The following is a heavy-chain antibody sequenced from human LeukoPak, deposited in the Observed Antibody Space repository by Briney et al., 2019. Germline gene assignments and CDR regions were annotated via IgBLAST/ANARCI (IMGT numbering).Heavy chain of an antibody. CDR3: ARGGVRYDYVWGSYRYAGPYFDY. Sequence: SETLSLTCIVSGGSISSSSYYWGWIRQPPGKGLEWIGSIYYSGSTYYNPSLKSRVTISVDTSKNQFSLKLSSVTAADTAVYYCARGGVRYDYVWGSYRYAGPYFDYWGQGTLVTVSS. J-gene: IGHJ4*02. D-gene: IGHD3-16*02. CDR2: IYYSGST. CDR1: GGSISSSSYY. V-gene: IGHV4-39*01.